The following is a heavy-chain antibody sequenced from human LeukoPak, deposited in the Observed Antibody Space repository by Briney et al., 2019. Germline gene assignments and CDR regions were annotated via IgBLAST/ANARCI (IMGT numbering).Heavy chain of an antibody. CDR2: IWNDGSEK. CDR3: ARGFCSSIGCATGWKFDY. Sequence: GGSLRLSCAVSGFTFSTYGMHWVRQAPGKGLEWVAVIWNDGSEKYQADSVKGRFTISRDNSKNTLYLQMNSLRAEDTAVYYCARGFCSSIGCATGWKFDYWGQGALVSVSS. J-gene: IGHJ4*02. D-gene: IGHD2-2*01. V-gene: IGHV3-33*01. CDR1: GFTFSTYG.